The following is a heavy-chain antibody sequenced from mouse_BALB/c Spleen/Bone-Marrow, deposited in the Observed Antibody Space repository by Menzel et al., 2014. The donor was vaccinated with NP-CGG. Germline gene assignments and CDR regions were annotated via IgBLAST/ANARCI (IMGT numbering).Heavy chain of an antibody. J-gene: IGHJ1*01. V-gene: IGHV3-2*02. D-gene: IGHD4-1*01. CDR1: SYSITSDYA. CDR2: ISYSGST. CDR3: GGTWYFHV. Sequence: DVQLKVSGPGLVKPSQSLFLTSTVTSYSITSDYAWHWIRQFPGNKLEWMGYISYSGSTCYKPSLKSRISITRDTNRNQFFLQLNSVATEDTATDYCGGTWYFHVWDAGTTVTIYS.